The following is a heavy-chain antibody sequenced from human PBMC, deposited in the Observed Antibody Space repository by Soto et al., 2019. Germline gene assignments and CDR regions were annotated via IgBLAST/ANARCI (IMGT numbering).Heavy chain of an antibody. CDR3: ARGWGFDT. Sequence: ETLSLSCGVYGGSFSGYQWNWIRQSPGQGLEWIGEINHSGTTKYNPSLESRINLSVDTSKEQFSLKMFSVTAADPAIYYCARGWGFDTWGQGTQVTVS. V-gene: IGHV4-34*01. CDR1: GGSFSGYQ. D-gene: IGHD7-27*01. J-gene: IGHJ5*02. CDR2: INHSGTT.